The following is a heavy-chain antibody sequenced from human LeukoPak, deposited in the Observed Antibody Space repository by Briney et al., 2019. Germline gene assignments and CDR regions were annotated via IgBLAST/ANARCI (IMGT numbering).Heavy chain of an antibody. V-gene: IGHV4-34*01. Sequence: SETLSLTCAVYGGSFSGYYWSWIRQPPGKGLEWIGEIYHSGSTNYNPSLKSRVTISVDTSKNQFSLKLSSVTAADTAVYYCARKTGPIDYWGQGTLVTVSS. CDR2: IYHSGST. CDR3: ARKTGPIDY. J-gene: IGHJ4*02. D-gene: IGHD7-27*01. CDR1: GGSFSGYY.